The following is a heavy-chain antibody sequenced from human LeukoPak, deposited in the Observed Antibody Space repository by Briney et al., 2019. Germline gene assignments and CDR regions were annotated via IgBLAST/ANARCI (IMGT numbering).Heavy chain of an antibody. CDR3: ASSMVRGVIIVNAFDI. Sequence: GGSLRLSCAASGFTFSIYSMKWVRQAPGKGLEWVSSISSSSSYIYYADSVKGRFTISRDNAKNSLYLQMNSLRAEDTAVYYCASSMVRGVIIVNAFDIWGQGTMVTVSS. J-gene: IGHJ3*02. V-gene: IGHV3-21*01. D-gene: IGHD3-10*01. CDR1: GFTFSIYS. CDR2: ISSSSSYI.